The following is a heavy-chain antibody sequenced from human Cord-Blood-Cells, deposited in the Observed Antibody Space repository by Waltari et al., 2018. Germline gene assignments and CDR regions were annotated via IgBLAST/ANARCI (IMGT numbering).Heavy chain of an antibody. CDR2: INQSGST. Sequence: QVQLQQWGAGLLKPSETLSLTCAVYGGSFSGYYWSWIRQPPGKGLEGIGEINQSGSTNYNPSLKSRVTIAVDTSKNQFSLKLSSVTAADTAVYYCARPKNPTVTDAFDIWGQGTMVTVSS. J-gene: IGHJ3*02. CDR1: GGSFSGYY. CDR3: ARPKNPTVTDAFDI. D-gene: IGHD4-17*01. V-gene: IGHV4-34*01.